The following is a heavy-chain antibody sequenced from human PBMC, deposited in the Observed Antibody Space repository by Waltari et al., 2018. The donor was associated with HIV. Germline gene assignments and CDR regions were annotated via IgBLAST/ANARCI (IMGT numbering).Heavy chain of an antibody. D-gene: IGHD3-22*01. V-gene: IGHV4-61*02. CDR2: ISSNGST. CDR3: TGAAFYYDSSAYLWGVDV. CDR1: GGSISSENYY. J-gene: IGHJ6*02. Sequence: QVQLQESGSGLVKPSQTLSLTCTVSGGSISSENYYWSWIRQPAGKGLEWIGRISSNGSTTYNPSLKSQVTISIDTSKKRFSLRLRSVTAADTAVYFCTGAAFYYDSSAYLWGVDVWGQGTPVTVSS.